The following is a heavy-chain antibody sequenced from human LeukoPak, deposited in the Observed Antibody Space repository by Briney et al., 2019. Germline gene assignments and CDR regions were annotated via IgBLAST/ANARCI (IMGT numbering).Heavy chain of an antibody. D-gene: IGHD3-3*01. Sequence: GSLRLSCAASGFTFSSYEMSWVRQAPGKGLEWVSYISSSGSTIYYADSVKGRFTISRDNAKNSLYLQMNSLRAEDTAVYYCARTGRGYDFWSGSYYYMDVWGKGTTVTVSS. V-gene: IGHV3-48*03. CDR2: ISSSGSTI. CDR3: ARTGRGYDFWSGSYYYMDV. J-gene: IGHJ6*03. CDR1: GFTFSSYE.